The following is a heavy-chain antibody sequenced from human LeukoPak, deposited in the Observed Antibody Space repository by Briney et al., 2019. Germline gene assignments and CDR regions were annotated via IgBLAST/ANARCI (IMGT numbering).Heavy chain of an antibody. J-gene: IGHJ4*02. D-gene: IGHD5-24*01. CDR3: AKDDAWLQFGD. V-gene: IGHV3-23*01. CDR2: ISPNGVIT. Sequence: GGSLRLSCAASGFTFSSYAMTWVRQAPGKGLEWVSGISPNGVITYYADSVKGRFTISRDNSKGTVYLQMNSLRPEDTAVYYCAKDDAWLQFGDWGRGTLVTVSS. CDR1: GFTFSSYA.